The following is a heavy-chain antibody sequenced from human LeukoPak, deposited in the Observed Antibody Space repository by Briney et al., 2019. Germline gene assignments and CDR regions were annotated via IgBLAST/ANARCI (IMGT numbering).Heavy chain of an antibody. V-gene: IGHV3-23*01. Sequence: TGGSLRLSCAASGFTFSSSAMSWVRQAPGKGLEWVSSISARGISTYYADSVKGRFTISRDNSKNTHYLQMNSLRGDDIGVYYCAKSFDFSNGHSPILTPFDSWGQGTLVSVSS. CDR1: GFTFSSSA. J-gene: IGHJ4*02. D-gene: IGHD3-3*01. CDR3: AKSFDFSNGHSPILTPFDS. CDR2: ISARGIST.